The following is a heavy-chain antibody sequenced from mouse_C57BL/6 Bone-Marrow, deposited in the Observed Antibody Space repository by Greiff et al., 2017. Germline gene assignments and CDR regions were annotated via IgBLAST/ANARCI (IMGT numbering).Heavy chain of an antibody. CDR2: ISSGGSYT. V-gene: IGHV5-6*01. J-gene: IGHJ2*01. D-gene: IGHD1-1*01. Sequence: EVQLQQSGGDLVKPGGSLKLSCAASGFTFSSYGMSWVRQTPDKRLEWVGTISSGGSYTYYPDIVKGRFTISVDNATNTLYLHMSSLKSEDTAMYCCTRQGITTGLDYWGQGTTLTVSS. CDR3: TRQGITTGLDY. CDR1: GFTFSSYG.